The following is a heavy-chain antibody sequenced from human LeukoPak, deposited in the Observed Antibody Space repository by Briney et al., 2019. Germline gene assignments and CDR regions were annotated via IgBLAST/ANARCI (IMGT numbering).Heavy chain of an antibody. V-gene: IGHV4-4*07. CDR1: GGSLITYY. D-gene: IGHD6-19*01. CDR2: VYTSGGT. CDR3: ASGSDSIGYSGGGILDY. Sequence: PSETLSLTCTVSGGSLITYYWTWIRQPAGKGLEWIGRVYTSGGTNYNPSLKNRLTVSVDTSKNQFSLSLSSVTAADTAVYYCASGSDSIGYSGGGILDYWGQGILVTVSS. J-gene: IGHJ4*02.